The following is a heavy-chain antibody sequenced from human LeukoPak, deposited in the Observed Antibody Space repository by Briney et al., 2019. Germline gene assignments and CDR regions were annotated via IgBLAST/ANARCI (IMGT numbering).Heavy chain of an antibody. D-gene: IGHD6-19*01. CDR3: ARESGIAVAGTGTD. J-gene: IGHJ4*02. V-gene: IGHV3-20*04. CDR2: INWNGGSP. Sequence: GGSLRLSCAASGFTFDDSGMGWVRQAPGKGLGWISGINWNGGSPGYADSVKGRFTISRDNAKNSLYLQMNSLRAEDTALYYCARESGIAVAGTGTDWGQGTLVTVSS. CDR1: GFTFDDSG.